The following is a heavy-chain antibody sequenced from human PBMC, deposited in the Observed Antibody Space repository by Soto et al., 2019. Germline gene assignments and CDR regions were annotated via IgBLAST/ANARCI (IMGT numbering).Heavy chain of an antibody. CDR3: ARAKSSGWYRGGFDY. CDR2: IYHSGST. D-gene: IGHD6-19*01. CDR1: GGSISSSNW. V-gene: IGHV4-4*02. J-gene: IGHJ4*02. Sequence: QVQLQESGPGLVKPTGTLSLTCAVSGGSISSSNWWSWVRQPPGKGLEWIGEIYHSGSTNYNPALKSRVTISVDKPKNQFSLKLSSVTAADTAVYYCARAKSSGWYRGGFDYWGQGTLVTVSS.